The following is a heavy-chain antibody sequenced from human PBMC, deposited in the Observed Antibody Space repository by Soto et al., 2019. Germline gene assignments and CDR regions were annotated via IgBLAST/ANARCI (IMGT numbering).Heavy chain of an antibody. CDR1: GFIFSSSW. CDR3: ARESLLKSIPIYRYFYYAMDV. CDR2: IKPDGSEV. Sequence: GGSLRLSCAASGFIFSSSWMTWVRQAPGKGLEWVANIKPDGSEVYYADSMKGRFTISRDNARDSLYLQMSSLRAEDTAVYYCARESLLKSIPIYRYFYYAMDVWGQGTTVTVSS. D-gene: IGHD2-2*02. V-gene: IGHV3-7*03. J-gene: IGHJ6*01.